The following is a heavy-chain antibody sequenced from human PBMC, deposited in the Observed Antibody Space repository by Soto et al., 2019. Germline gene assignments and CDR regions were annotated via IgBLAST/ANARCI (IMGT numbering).Heavy chain of an antibody. CDR1: GYTFTSYG. D-gene: IGHD6-6*01. J-gene: IGHJ4*02. V-gene: IGHV1-18*01. CDR3: ARGRRVRIAAPFHDY. CDR2: ISAYNGNT. Sequence: QVQLVQSGAEVKKPGASVKVSCKASGYTFTSYGISWVRQAPGQGLEWMGWISAYNGNTNYAQKLLGRVTMPTDTSTSTAYMELRSLRSDDTAVYYCARGRRVRIAAPFHDYWGQGTLVTGSS.